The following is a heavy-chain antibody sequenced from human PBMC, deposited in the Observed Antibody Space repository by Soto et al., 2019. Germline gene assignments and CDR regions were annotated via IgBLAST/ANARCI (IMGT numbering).Heavy chain of an antibody. D-gene: IGHD3-22*01. Sequence: QVQLVQSGAEVKKPGSSVKVSCKASGGTFSSYAISWVRQAPGQGLEWMGGIIPIFGTANYAQKFQGRVTITAGESTSTAYMELSSLRSEDTAVYYCARRDSSGYYTLYYGMDVWGQGTTVTVSS. V-gene: IGHV1-69*12. CDR1: GGTFSSYA. J-gene: IGHJ6*02. CDR3: ARRDSSGYYTLYYGMDV. CDR2: IIPIFGTA.